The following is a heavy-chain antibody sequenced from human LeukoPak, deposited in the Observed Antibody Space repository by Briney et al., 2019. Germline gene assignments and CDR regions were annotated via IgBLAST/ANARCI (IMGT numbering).Heavy chain of an antibody. V-gene: IGHV3-30-3*01. CDR2: ISYDGSRQ. J-gene: IGHJ3*01. CDR1: GFTFTYYA. D-gene: IGHD3-10*01. CDR3: ARGPDPVVRGPRRAFDL. Sequence: GGSLRLSCAASGFTFTYYAMHWDRQAPGKGLELVALISYDGSRQYYTDSVKGRFIISRDDSKNTVYLQMNSLGVDDTALYYCARGPDPVVRGPRRAFDLWGQGTMVPVSS.